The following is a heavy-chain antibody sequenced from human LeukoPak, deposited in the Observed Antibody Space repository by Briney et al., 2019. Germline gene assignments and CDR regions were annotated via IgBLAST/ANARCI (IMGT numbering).Heavy chain of an antibody. Sequence: ASVKVSCRASGGTFSSYAISWVRQAPGQGLEWMGGIIPIFGTANYAQKFQGRVTITTDESTSTAYMDLSSLRSEDTAVYYCARAGGSYYYYYMDVWGKGTTVTVSS. CDR1: GGTFSSYA. V-gene: IGHV1-69*05. CDR3: ARAGGSYYYYYMDV. D-gene: IGHD3-16*01. J-gene: IGHJ6*03. CDR2: IIPIFGTA.